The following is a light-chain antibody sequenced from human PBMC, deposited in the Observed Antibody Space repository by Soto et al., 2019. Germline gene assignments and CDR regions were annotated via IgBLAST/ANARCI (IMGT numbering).Light chain of an antibody. CDR3: QQYNNWPLIT. CDR1: QNIKNN. Sequence: EIVMTQSPASLSVSPGERATLSCRASQNIKNNLAWYHQKLGQGPRLLIFGTSTRVPSIAARFSGSGSGTLFTLTITSLQSEDFAVYYCQQYNNWPLITFGQGTRLEIK. V-gene: IGKV3-15*01. J-gene: IGKJ5*01. CDR2: GTS.